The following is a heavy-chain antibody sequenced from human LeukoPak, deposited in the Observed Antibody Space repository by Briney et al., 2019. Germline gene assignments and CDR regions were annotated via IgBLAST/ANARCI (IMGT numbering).Heavy chain of an antibody. Sequence: GGSLRLSCAASGFTFSSYSMNWVRQAPEKGLEWVSSISSSSSYIYYADSVKGRFTISRDNAKNSLYLQMNSLRAEDTAVYYCARVKIFGVVMAYDYWGQGTLVTVSS. CDR2: ISSSSSYI. J-gene: IGHJ4*02. CDR3: ARVKIFGVVMAYDY. V-gene: IGHV3-21*01. D-gene: IGHD3-3*01. CDR1: GFTFSSYS.